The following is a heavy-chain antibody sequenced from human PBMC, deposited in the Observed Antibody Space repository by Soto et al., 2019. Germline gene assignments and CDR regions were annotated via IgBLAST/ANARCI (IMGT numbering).Heavy chain of an antibody. D-gene: IGHD3-3*01. CDR2: IYYGGST. V-gene: IGHV4-39*01. CDR3: ARQASYDFWSGYYYYYYGMDV. J-gene: IGHJ6*02. CDR1: GGSISSSSYY. Sequence: SETLSLTCTVSGGSISSSSYYWGWIRQAPGKGLEWIGSIYYGGSTYYNPSLKSRVTISVDTSKNQFSLKLSSVTAADTAVYYCARQASYDFWSGYYYYYYGMDVWGQGTTVTVSS.